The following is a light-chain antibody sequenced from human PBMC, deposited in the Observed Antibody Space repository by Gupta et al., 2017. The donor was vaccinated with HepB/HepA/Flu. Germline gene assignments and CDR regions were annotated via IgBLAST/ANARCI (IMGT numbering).Light chain of an antibody. CDR3: QKYEELPPT. V-gene: IGKV1-33*01. Sequence: DLHLTPSPSSLSASVCDRVTITCRASQDIRNYLNWYQQKPGKAPQVLIDDVSNLERRVPSTFRGRGSGTDCQWTSSSMQTEDMATELGQKYEELPPTCGQGTKLEIK. CDR2: DVS. J-gene: IGKJ2*01. CDR1: QDIRNY.